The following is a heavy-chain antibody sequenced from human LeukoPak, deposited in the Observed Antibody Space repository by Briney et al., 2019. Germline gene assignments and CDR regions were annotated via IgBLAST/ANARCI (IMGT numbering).Heavy chain of an antibody. Sequence: ASVKVSCKASGYTFTSYAMNWVRQAPGQGLEWMGWINTNTGNPTYAQGFTGRFVFSLDTSVSTAYLQISSLKAEDTAVYYCARDRGLLWPGREYYYYYGMDVWGQGTTVTVSS. D-gene: IGHD3-10*01. CDR3: ARDRGLLWPGREYYYYYGMDV. CDR2: INTNTGNP. V-gene: IGHV7-4-1*02. CDR1: GYTFTSYA. J-gene: IGHJ6*02.